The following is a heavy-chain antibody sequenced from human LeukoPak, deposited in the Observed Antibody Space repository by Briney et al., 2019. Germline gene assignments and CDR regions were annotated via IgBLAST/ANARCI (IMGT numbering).Heavy chain of an antibody. CDR1: GDSVSSNSTA. Sequence: SQTLSLTCAISGDSVSSNSTAWNWIRQSPSRGLEWLGKTYYRSKWYNDYAVSVKSRITINPDASKNQFSLQLNSVTPEDTAVYYCASSSLRGSDAFDIWGQGTMVTVSS. CDR3: ASSSLRGSDAFDI. D-gene: IGHD3-16*01. V-gene: IGHV6-1*01. CDR2: TYYRSKWYN. J-gene: IGHJ3*02.